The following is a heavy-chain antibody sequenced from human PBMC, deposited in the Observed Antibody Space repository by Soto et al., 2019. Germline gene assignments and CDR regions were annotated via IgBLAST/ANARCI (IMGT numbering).Heavy chain of an antibody. CDR2: LYTGGTT. J-gene: IGHJ4*02. CDR3: ARANVGPPGGGSWTMPFDF. CDR1: GGSVSNYY. Sequence: QVQLQESGPGLVKPSETLSLTCSVSGGSVSNYYWSWFRQPAGKGLEWTGRLYTGGTTNYNPSLKSRVTLSVDTSKNQFSLRLTSVTAADTAVYYCARANVGPPGGGSWTMPFDFWGQGTLVTVSS. V-gene: IGHV4-4*07. D-gene: IGHD2-15*01.